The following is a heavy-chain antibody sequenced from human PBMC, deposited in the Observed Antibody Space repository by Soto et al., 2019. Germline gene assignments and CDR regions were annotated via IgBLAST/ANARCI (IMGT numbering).Heavy chain of an antibody. Sequence: GGSLRLCCIASGFTFGDYAMSWFRQAPGKGLEWVGFIRSKVYGGTTEYAASVKGRFTISRDDSISIAYLQMNSLKTEDTAVYYCTSTIFGVVIPGGYYYGMDVWGQGTTVNRLL. D-gene: IGHD3-3*01. CDR3: TSTIFGVVIPGGYYYGMDV. CDR2: IRSKVYGGTT. J-gene: IGHJ6*02. V-gene: IGHV3-49*03. CDR1: GFTFGDYA.